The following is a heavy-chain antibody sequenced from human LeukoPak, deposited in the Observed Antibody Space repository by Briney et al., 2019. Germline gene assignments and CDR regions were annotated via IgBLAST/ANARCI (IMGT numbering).Heavy chain of an antibody. V-gene: IGHV3-21*01. D-gene: IGHD2-21*02. J-gene: IGHJ4*02. CDR3: ARDPPPPYCGGDCYSFTFDY. Sequence: GGSLRLSCAASGFTFGSYSMNWVRQAPGKGLEWVSSISSSSSYIYYADSVKGRFTISRDNAKNSLYLQMNSLRAEDTAVYYCARDPPPPYCGGDCYSFTFDYWGQGTLVTVSS. CDR2: ISSSSSYI. CDR1: GFTFGSYS.